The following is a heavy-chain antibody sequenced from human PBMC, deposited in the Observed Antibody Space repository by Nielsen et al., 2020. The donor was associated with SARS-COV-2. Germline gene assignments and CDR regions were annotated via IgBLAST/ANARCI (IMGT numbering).Heavy chain of an antibody. CDR1: GGSISSYY. V-gene: IGHV4-59*12. CDR3: ARLDTAMVYFDY. CDR2: IYYSGST. D-gene: IGHD5-18*01. Sequence: SETLSLTCTISGGSISSYYWSWIRQPPGKGLEWIGYIYYSGSTNYNPSLKTRVTISVDTSKNQFSLKLSSVTAADTAVYYCARLDTAMVYFDYWGQGTLVTVSS. J-gene: IGHJ4*02.